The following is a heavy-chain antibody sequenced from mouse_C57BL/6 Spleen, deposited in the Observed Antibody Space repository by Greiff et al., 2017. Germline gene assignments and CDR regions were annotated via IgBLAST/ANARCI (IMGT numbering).Heavy chain of an antibody. J-gene: IGHJ2*01. Sequence: QVHVKQSGAELARPGASVKLSCKASGYTFTSYGISWVKQRTGQGLEWIGEIYPRSGNTYYNEKFKGKATLTADKSSSTAYMELRSLTSEDSAVYFCAALTGTYYFDYWGQGTTLTVSS. D-gene: IGHD4-1*01. CDR1: GYTFTSYG. CDR3: AALTGTYYFDY. CDR2: IYPRSGNT. V-gene: IGHV1-81*01.